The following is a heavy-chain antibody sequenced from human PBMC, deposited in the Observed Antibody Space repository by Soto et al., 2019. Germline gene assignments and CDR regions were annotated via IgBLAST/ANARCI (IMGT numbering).Heavy chain of an antibody. CDR3: AKYTSAWDFDY. CDR2: ISGSGCTT. Sequence: EVQLLESGGGLVQPGGSLRLSCAASGFTFSSYAMSWVRQAPVKGLEWVSAISGSGCTTYYADSVRGRFTISRDNSKDTLYLQMNSLRAEDTALYYCAKYTSAWDFDYWGQGTLVTVSS. V-gene: IGHV3-23*01. CDR1: GFTFSSYA. J-gene: IGHJ4*02. D-gene: IGHD6-19*01.